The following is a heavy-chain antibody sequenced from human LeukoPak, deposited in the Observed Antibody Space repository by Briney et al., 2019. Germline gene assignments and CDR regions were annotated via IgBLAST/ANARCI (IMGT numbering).Heavy chain of an antibody. J-gene: IGHJ6*02. CDR3: AQDLGYCGIGSCFRPVWFGMDV. V-gene: IGHV3-9*01. Sequence: GGSLRLSCAASGFTFDTYGIRWVRQARGKGMEWVSGISYNSATVGYADYVKGRFTISRGGAKNSLYLELNSLIAEDTALYSCAQDLGYCGIGSCFRPVWFGMDVWGQGTTVTVSS. D-gene: IGHD2-15*01. CDR2: ISYNSATV. CDR1: GFTFDTYG.